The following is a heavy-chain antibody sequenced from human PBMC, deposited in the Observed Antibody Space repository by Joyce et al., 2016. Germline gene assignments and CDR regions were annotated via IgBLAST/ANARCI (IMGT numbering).Heavy chain of an antibody. Sequence: QLVESGGGVVKPGGSLRLSCEACGATFSSSSMSWFRQAPGKGRGLGAAISGTSYYIFHAETVRGRFTVSRDNAKKTLYLQMNSLRAEDSAVFYCARGGISYYYAMDVWGQGTTVTVSS. D-gene: IGHD3-16*01. V-gene: IGHV3-21*01. CDR3: ARGGISYYYAMDV. CDR2: ISGTSYYI. CDR1: GATFSSSS. J-gene: IGHJ6*02.